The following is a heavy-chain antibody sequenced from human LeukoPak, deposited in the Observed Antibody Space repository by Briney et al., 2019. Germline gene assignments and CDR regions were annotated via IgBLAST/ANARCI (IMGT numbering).Heavy chain of an antibody. Sequence: ASVKVSCKASGYTFTSYDINWVRQATGQGLEWMGWMNPNSGNTGYAQKFQGRVTITRNTSISTAYMELSSLRSEDTAVYYCARGIVCTNGVCQVNDAFDIWGQGTMVAVSS. CDR2: MNPNSGNT. D-gene: IGHD2-8*01. CDR1: GYTFTSYD. CDR3: ARGIVCTNGVCQVNDAFDI. J-gene: IGHJ3*02. V-gene: IGHV1-8*03.